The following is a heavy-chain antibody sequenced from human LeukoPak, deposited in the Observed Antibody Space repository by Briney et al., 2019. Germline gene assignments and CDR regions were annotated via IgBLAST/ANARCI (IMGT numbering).Heavy chain of an antibody. CDR3: VRDRGHFYDY. CDR1: GFTFDDYA. V-gene: IGHV3-9*01. J-gene: IGHJ4*02. Sequence: SGGSLRLSCAASGFTFDDYAMHWVRQAPGKGLEWVSGISWNSGSIGYADSVKGRFTISRDNPKNTLYLQMNSLRAEDTAVYYCVRDRGHFYDYWGQGTLVTVSS. CDR2: ISWNSGSI. D-gene: IGHD3-10*01.